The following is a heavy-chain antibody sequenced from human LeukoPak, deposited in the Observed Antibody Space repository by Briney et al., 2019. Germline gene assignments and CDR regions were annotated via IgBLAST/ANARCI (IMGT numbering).Heavy chain of an antibody. CDR1: GYTFTAYY. V-gene: IGHV1-2*02. J-gene: IGHJ4*02. Sequence: ASVTVPCKASGYTFTAYYKHWVRQAPGQGLEWMGWINPNSGGTNYVQKFQGRVTMTRDTSNSTAYMELSSLRSDDTAMYYCARDSRGPHDYWGQGSLVTVSS. D-gene: IGHD1-26*01. CDR2: INPNSGGT. CDR3: ARDSRGPHDY.